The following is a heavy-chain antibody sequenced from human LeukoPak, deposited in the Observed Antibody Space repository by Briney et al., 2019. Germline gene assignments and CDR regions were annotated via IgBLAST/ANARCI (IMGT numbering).Heavy chain of an antibody. CDR3: AKAAVGGTRQGVDY. D-gene: IGHD6-19*01. V-gene: IGHV3-30-3*01. J-gene: IGHJ4*02. CDR2: ISSDGSIK. Sequence: GGSLRLSCAASEFTFSTYAIHWVRQAPVKGLDWVALISSDGSIKYYVDSVKGRFTISRDNSKNTLYLQMNSLRAEDTAVYYCAKAAVGGTRQGVDYWGQGTLVTVSS. CDR1: EFTFSTYA.